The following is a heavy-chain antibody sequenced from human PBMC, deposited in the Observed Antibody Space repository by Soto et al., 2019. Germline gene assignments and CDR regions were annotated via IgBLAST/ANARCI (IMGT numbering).Heavy chain of an antibody. Sequence: XEALYITCVVYGWRVNGYYWNWIRQPPGKGLEWIGEINHTGGTHYNPSLKSRVTMSVDTSKNQFSLRLSSVTAADTAIYYCATRITVFGLLIPPFDHSGQGTQFTVSS. D-gene: IGHD3-3*01. CDR3: ATRITVFGLLIPPFDH. V-gene: IGHV4-34*01. CDR1: GWRVNGYY. CDR2: INHTGGT. J-gene: IGHJ5*02.